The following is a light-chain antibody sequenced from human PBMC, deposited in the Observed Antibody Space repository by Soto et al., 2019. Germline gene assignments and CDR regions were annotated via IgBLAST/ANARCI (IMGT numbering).Light chain of an antibody. Sequence: DIQMTQSPSSLSASVGDRVTITCRASQSISSQLNWYQQKPGKAPKFLIYGASILQSGVPSRFSGSGSGTEFTLTITSLQPEDFATYYCQQLNSFPITFGQGTRLEIK. CDR1: QSISSQ. CDR2: GAS. V-gene: IGKV1-9*01. J-gene: IGKJ5*01. CDR3: QQLNSFPIT.